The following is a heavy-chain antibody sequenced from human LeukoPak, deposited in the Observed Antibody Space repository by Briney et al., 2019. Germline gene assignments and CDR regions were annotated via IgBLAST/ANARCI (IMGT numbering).Heavy chain of an antibody. CDR2: ICDSGSNT. V-gene: IGHV3-23*01. J-gene: IGHJ4*02. D-gene: IGHD3-10*01. CDR1: GFTFSSYA. CDR3: TKNPYGSGSASYYFDS. Sequence: GGSLRLSCTASGFTFSSYAMSWVRQAPGKGLEGVSPICDSGSNTFIAGSLKGRFTNSRDNSKNTVFLQINSLRAEDTAVYYCTKNPYGSGSASYYFDSWGQGTLVAVSS.